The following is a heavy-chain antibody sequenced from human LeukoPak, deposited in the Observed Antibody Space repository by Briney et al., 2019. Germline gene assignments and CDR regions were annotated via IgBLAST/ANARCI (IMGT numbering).Heavy chain of an antibody. CDR2: ISSSGSTI. V-gene: IGHV3-48*03. CDR3: ARDGVATTKVRFDY. Sequence: PGGSLRLSCAASGFTFSSYAMNWVRQAPGKGLEWVSYISSSGSTIYYADSVKGRFTISRDNAKNSLYLQMNSLRAEDTAVYYCARDGVATTKVRFDYWGQGTLVTVSS. J-gene: IGHJ4*02. CDR1: GFTFSSYA. D-gene: IGHD5-12*01.